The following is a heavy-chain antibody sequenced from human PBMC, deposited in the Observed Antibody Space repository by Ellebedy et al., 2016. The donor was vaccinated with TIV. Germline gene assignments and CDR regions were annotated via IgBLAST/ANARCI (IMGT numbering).Heavy chain of an antibody. Sequence: AASVKVSCKASGYTFTLYAIHWMRQAPGQGLEWMGWINTHTGETKYSEKLQGRVTFTRDTSATTAYMELRSLRSEDTAVYYWARDKAYSGSRTMDVWGKGTTVTVSS. V-gene: IGHV1-3*04. CDR3: ARDKAYSGSRTMDV. J-gene: IGHJ6*03. CDR2: INTHTGET. CDR1: GYTFTLYA. D-gene: IGHD3-10*01.